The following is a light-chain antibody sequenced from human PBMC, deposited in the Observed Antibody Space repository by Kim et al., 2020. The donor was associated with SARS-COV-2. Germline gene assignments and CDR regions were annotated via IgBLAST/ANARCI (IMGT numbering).Light chain of an antibody. Sequence: VTLSCTRSSGSIASNYVQGYQQRPGSAPTTVIYEDNQRPSGVPDRFSGSIDSSSNSASLTISGLKTEDEADYYCQSYDSSNPWVFGGGTQLTVL. CDR3: QSYDSSNPWV. J-gene: IGLJ3*02. V-gene: IGLV6-57*03. CDR2: EDN. CDR1: SGSIASNY.